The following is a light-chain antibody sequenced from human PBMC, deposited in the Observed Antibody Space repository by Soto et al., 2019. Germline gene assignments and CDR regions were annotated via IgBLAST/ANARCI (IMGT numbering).Light chain of an antibody. V-gene: IGKV3-15*01. CDR3: QQYNDWPPTWT. CDR1: QSVSSK. CDR2: GAS. J-gene: IGKJ1*01. Sequence: EIVMTQSPATLSVSPRETATLSCRASQSVSSKLAWYQQKPGQAPRVLIYGASTRATGIPARFSGSGSGTEFTLTISSLQSEDFAVYYCQQYNDWPPTWTFGQGTRVEIK.